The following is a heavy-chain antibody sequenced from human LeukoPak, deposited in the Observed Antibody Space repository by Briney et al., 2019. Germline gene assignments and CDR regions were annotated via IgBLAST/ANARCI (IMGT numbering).Heavy chain of an antibody. V-gene: IGHV3-7*01. CDR2: IKDDGSGK. CDR1: GFTFSNYG. J-gene: IGHJ4*02. D-gene: IGHD6-13*01. Sequence: GGSLRLSCAASGFTFSNYGMHWVRQAPGKGLEWVANIKDDGSGKYYVDSLKGRFTISRDNAKNSLYLQMNSLRAEDTAVYYCARVGYSSSWSPSDYWGQGALVTVSS. CDR3: ARVGYSSSWSPSDY.